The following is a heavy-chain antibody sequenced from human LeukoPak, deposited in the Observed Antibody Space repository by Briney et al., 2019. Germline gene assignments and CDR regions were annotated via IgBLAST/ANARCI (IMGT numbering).Heavy chain of an antibody. CDR3: ARDIRGPTDY. Sequence: KPSETLSLTCTVSGGSISSYYWSWIRQPPGKGLEWIGYIYYSGSTNYNPSLKSRVTISVDTSKNQFSLKLSSVTAADTAVYYCARDIRGPTDYWGQGTLVTVSS. J-gene: IGHJ4*02. V-gene: IGHV4-59*01. D-gene: IGHD2-15*01. CDR1: GGSISSYY. CDR2: IYYSGST.